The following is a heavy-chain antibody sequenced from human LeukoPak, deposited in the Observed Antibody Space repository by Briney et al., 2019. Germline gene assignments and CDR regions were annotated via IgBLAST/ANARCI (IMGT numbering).Heavy chain of an antibody. Sequence: GGSLRLSCAASGFTFSSYAMSWVRQAPGKGLEWVSAISGSGGSTYYADSVKGRFTISRDNSKNTLYLQMNSLRAEDTAVYYCAKARYCTNGVCYSGYYYMDVWGKGTTVTVSS. V-gene: IGHV3-23*01. J-gene: IGHJ6*03. D-gene: IGHD2-8*01. CDR2: ISGSGGST. CDR3: AKARYCTNGVCYSGYYYMDV. CDR1: GFTFSSYA.